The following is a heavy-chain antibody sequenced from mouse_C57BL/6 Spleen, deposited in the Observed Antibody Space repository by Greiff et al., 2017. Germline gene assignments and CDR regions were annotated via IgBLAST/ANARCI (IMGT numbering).Heavy chain of an antibody. J-gene: IGHJ4*01. V-gene: IGHV1-15*01. CDR1: GYTFTDYE. CDR2: IDPETGGT. Sequence: VQLQQSGAELVRPGASVTLSCKASGYTFTDYEMHWVKQTPVHGLEWIGAIDPETGGTAYNQKFKGKAILTADKSSSTAYMELRSLTSEDSAVYYCTKISSSDYVPMDYWGQGTSVTVSS. D-gene: IGHD2-4*01. CDR3: TKISSSDYVPMDY.